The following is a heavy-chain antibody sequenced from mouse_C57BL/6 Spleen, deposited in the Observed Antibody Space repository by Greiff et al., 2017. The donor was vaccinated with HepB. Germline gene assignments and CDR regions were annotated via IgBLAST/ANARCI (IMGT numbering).Heavy chain of an antibody. CDR2: INPYNGGT. CDR3: ADDYDGRFAY. D-gene: IGHD2-4*01. Sequence: SGPVLVKPGASVKMSCKASGYTFTDYYMNWVKQSHGKSLEWIGVINPYNGGTSYNQKFKGKATLTVDKSSSTAYMELNSLTSEDSAVYYCADDYDGRFAYWGQGTLVTVSA. J-gene: IGHJ3*01. CDR1: GYTFTDYY. V-gene: IGHV1-19*01.